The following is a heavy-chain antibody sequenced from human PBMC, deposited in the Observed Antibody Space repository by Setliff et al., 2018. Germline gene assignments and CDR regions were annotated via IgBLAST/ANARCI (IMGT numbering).Heavy chain of an antibody. J-gene: IGHJ4*02. CDR3: ARVHYETSTYSPTLFDH. CDR1: RFTFSDYY. V-gene: IGHV3-11*01. Sequence: GGSLRLSCAASRFTFSDYYMMWIRQAPGKGLGWVSYISNDAYTIHYADSMKGRLTISRDNSKNSVFLQMNSLRVEDTAVYYCARVHYETSTYSPTLFDHWGQGALVTVSS. D-gene: IGHD3-22*01. CDR2: ISNDAYTI.